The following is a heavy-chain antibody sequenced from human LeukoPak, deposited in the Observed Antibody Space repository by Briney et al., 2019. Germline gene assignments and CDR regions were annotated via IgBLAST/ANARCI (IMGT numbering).Heavy chain of an antibody. D-gene: IGHD3-3*01. V-gene: IGHV1-18*01. CDR1: GYTFTSYG. CDR2: ISAYNGNT. Sequence: GASVKVSCKASGYTFTSYGISWVRQAPGQGLESMGWISAYNGNTNYAQKLQGRVTMTTDTSTSTAYMELRSLRSDDTAVYYCARVPKDFWSGYYLDYWGQGTLVTVSS. CDR3: ARVPKDFWSGYYLDY. J-gene: IGHJ4*02.